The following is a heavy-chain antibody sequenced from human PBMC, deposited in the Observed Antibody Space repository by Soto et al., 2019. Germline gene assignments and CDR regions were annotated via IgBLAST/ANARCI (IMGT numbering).Heavy chain of an antibody. J-gene: IGHJ6*02. CDR3: ARDLVDPGIAAAGLFHYYYYYGMDV. Sequence: ASVKVSCKASGYTFTSYGISWVRQAPGQGLEWMGWISAYNGNTNYAQKLQGRVTMTTDTSTSTAYMELRSLRSDDTAVYYCARDLVDPGIAAAGLFHYYYYYGMDVWGQGTTVTVSS. CDR2: ISAYNGNT. D-gene: IGHD6-13*01. V-gene: IGHV1-18*01. CDR1: GYTFTSYG.